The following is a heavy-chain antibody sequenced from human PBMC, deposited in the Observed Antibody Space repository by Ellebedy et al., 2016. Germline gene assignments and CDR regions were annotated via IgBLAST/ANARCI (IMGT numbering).Heavy chain of an antibody. CDR3: ASRALAVAGTAPPRDYYYGMDV. D-gene: IGHD6-19*01. Sequence: GESLKISCAASGFTFSSFAMNWVRQAPGKGLEWVSSISSTGTYIYYADSVKGRFTISRDNSKKSLYLQMNSLRTEDTAVYYCASRALAVAGTAPPRDYYYGMDVWGQGSTVTVSS. V-gene: IGHV3-21*01. CDR2: ISSTGTYI. J-gene: IGHJ6*02. CDR1: GFTFSSFA.